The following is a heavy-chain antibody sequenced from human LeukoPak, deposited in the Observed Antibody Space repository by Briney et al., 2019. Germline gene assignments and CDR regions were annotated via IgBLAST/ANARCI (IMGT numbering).Heavy chain of an antibody. V-gene: IGHV3-30*03. D-gene: IGHD4-23*01. Sequence: GGSLRLSCAASGFTFSSYGMHWVRQAPGKGLEWVAVISYDGSNKYYADSVKGRFTISRDNSKNTLYLQMNSLRAEDTAVYYCARGKGIDYGGNFQFDYWGQGTLVTVSS. CDR3: ARGKGIDYGGNFQFDY. J-gene: IGHJ4*02. CDR1: GFTFSSYG. CDR2: ISYDGSNK.